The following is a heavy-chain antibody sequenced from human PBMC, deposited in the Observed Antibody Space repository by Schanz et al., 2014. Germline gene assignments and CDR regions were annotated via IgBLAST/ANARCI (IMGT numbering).Heavy chain of an antibody. CDR3: ARDRRNADLDY. Sequence: EAHLVESGGGLVKPGGSLTLSCAASRFTVTNAWMSWVRQAPGKGLEWVSFVHPGGSTYYPDSVKGRFTISRDSSKNTLYLQMNSLRPEDTALYYCARDRRNADLDYWGQGTLVTVSS. V-gene: IGHV3-66*01. D-gene: IGHD1-1*01. CDR1: RFTVTNAW. J-gene: IGHJ4*02. CDR2: VHPGGST.